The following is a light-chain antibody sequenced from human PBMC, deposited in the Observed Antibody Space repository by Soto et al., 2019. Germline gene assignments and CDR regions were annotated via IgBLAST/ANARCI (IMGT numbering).Light chain of an antibody. V-gene: IGKV3-11*01. CDR2: DAS. Sequence: EIVLTQSPATLSLSPGEIATLSFRARQSVSSYLAWYQQKPGQALRLLIYDASKRATGIPDRFSGSGSGTDFTLTVSSLEPEDFAVYYCQQCSNWRPLYPFGQQTKLEIK. CDR3: QQCSNWRPLYP. CDR1: QSVSSY. J-gene: IGKJ2*01.